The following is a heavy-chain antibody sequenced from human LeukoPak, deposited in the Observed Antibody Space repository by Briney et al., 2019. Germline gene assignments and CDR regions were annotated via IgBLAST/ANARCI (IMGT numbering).Heavy chain of an antibody. V-gene: IGHV1-69*13. J-gene: IGHJ4*02. Sequence: SVKVSCKASGGTLSSYAISWVRQAPGQGLEWMGGIIPIFGTANYAQKFQGRVTITADESTSTAYMELSSLRSEDTAVYYCARDPSMVRGENTPYFDYWGQGTLVTVSS. CDR1: GGTLSSYA. CDR3: ARDPSMVRGENTPYFDY. D-gene: IGHD3-10*01. CDR2: IIPIFGTA.